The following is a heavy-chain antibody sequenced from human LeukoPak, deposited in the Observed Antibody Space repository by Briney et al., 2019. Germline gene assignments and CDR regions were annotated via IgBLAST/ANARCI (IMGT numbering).Heavy chain of an antibody. CDR2: INTDGTSR. Sequence: GGSLRLSCAASGFTLSRYWMHWVRQAPGKGLVWVSRINTDGTSRSYADSVKGRFTTSRDNAKNTLYLQMNSLRAEDTAVYYCARGGIASVDPTGYWGQGTLVTVSS. D-gene: IGHD6-13*01. CDR1: GFTLSRYW. V-gene: IGHV3-74*01. J-gene: IGHJ4*02. CDR3: ARGGIASVDPTGY.